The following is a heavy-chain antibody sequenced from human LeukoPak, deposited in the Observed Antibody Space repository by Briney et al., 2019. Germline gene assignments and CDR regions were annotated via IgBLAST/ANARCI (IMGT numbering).Heavy chain of an antibody. CDR2: INPSGSSK. D-gene: IGHD5-12*01. V-gene: IGHV1-46*01. Sequence: ASVKLSCTASGYTFTSYYMHWVRQAPGQGLEWIAIINPSGSSKNYAHTVKGRVTITTDNSTNSAYMELRSLRSDDTAVYYCARENVDIVATGPIGDYYYYMDVWGKGTTVTVSS. CDR1: GYTFTSYY. J-gene: IGHJ6*03. CDR3: ARENVDIVATGPIGDYYYYMDV.